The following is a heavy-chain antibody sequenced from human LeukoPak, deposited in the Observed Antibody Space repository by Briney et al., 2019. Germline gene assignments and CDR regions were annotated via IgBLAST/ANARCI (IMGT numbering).Heavy chain of an antibody. Sequence: ASVKVSCKASGYTFTSYGISWVRQAPGQGLEWMGWISAYNGNTNYAQKLQGRVTMTTDTSTSTAYMELRSLRSDGTAVYYCARDSSGWYKEVDYYYYYGMDVWGQGTTVTVSS. CDR3: ARDSSGWYKEVDYYYYYGMDV. CDR1: GYTFTSYG. J-gene: IGHJ6*02. CDR2: ISAYNGNT. V-gene: IGHV1-18*01. D-gene: IGHD6-19*01.